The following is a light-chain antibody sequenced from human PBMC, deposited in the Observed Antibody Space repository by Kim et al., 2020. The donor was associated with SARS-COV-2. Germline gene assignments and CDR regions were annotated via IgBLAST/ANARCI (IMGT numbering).Light chain of an antibody. CDR1: TSNIGKTY. CDR2: GNN. Sequence: ELTQPPSASGTPGRSVTISCSGRTSNIGKTYVYWYQQLPGTAPRLLIYGNNQRPSGVPDRFSCSKSGTSASLAISGLRSEDEADYYCAAWDDTLSARVFGGGTKVTVL. V-gene: IGLV1-47*02. J-gene: IGLJ3*02. CDR3: AAWDDTLSARV.